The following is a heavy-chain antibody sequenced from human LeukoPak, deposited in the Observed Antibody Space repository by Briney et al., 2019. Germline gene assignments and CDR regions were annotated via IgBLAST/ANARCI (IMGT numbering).Heavy chain of an antibody. D-gene: IGHD1-1*01. CDR2: ISSSSSNI. CDR3: ARCTTGRTFGSLREIKRSREIDY. V-gene: IGHV3-21*01. Sequence: GGSLRLSCAASGFTVSSNYMSWVRQAPGKGLEWVSSISSSSSNIYYADSVKGRFTISRDNAKNSLYLQMNSLRVEDTAVYYCARCTTGRTFGSLREIKRSREIDYWGQGTLVTVSS. J-gene: IGHJ4*02. CDR1: GFTVSSNY.